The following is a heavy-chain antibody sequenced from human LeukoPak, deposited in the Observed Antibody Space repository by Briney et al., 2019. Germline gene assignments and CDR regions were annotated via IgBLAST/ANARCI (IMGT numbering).Heavy chain of an antibody. J-gene: IGHJ4*02. Sequence: GASVRVSCKASGYTFTGYYMHWVRQAPGQGLEWMGWINPNSGGTNYAQKFQGRVTMTRDTSISTAYMELSRLRSEDTAVYYCAAWGYDYVWGSYQTDYWGQGTLVTVSS. D-gene: IGHD3-16*02. V-gene: IGHV1-2*02. CDR3: AAWGYDYVWGSYQTDY. CDR2: INPNSGGT. CDR1: GYTFTGYY.